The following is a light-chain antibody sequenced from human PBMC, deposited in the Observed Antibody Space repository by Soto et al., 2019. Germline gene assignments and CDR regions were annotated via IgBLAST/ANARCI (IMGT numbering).Light chain of an antibody. CDR2: GNT. Sequence: QSVLTQPPSVSGAPGQRVTISCTGSSSDIGAGFDVHWYQHIPGTAPKLLIYGNTNRPSGVPGRFSGSKSGTSASLVITGLQAEDEADYYCQSYENSRTGFYVFGTGTKLTVL. J-gene: IGLJ1*01. CDR3: QSYENSRTGFYV. CDR1: SSDIGAGFD. V-gene: IGLV1-40*01.